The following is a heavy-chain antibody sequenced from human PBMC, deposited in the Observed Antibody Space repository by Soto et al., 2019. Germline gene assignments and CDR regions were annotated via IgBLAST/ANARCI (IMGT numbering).Heavy chain of an antibody. CDR1: GYTFTLYY. Sequence: ASVKVSCKASGYTFTLYYIHWVRQAPGQGLEWVGLINPIDGTTTYAQRFQGRVTMTRDTSTSTVYMELSSLRSEDTAVYYWARTKGRQQLVLDYWGQGTLVTVSS. V-gene: IGHV1-46*01. D-gene: IGHD6-13*01. CDR3: ARTKGRQQLVLDY. CDR2: INPIDGTT. J-gene: IGHJ4*02.